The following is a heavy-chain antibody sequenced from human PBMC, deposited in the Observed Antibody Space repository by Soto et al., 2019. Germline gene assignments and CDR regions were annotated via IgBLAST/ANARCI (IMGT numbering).Heavy chain of an antibody. Sequence: HPGGSLRLSCAASGFSVSNNYMNWVRQAPGKGLEWVSLIYSGGTTHYADSVKGRFTISRDNSKNTLYVQMNSLRAEDTAVYYCAKWTCSGGSCYFDYWGQGTLVTVSS. V-gene: IGHV3-53*01. CDR1: GFSVSNNY. D-gene: IGHD2-15*01. J-gene: IGHJ4*02. CDR3: AKWTCSGGSCYFDY. CDR2: IYSGGTT.